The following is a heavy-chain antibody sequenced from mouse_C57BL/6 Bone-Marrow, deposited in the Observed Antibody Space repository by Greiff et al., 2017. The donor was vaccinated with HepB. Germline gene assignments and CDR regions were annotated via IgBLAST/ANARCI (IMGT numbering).Heavy chain of an antibody. V-gene: IGHV1-50*01. J-gene: IGHJ4*01. Sequence: QVQLQQPGAELVKPGASVKLSCKASGYTFTSYWMQWVKQRPGQGLEWIGEIDPSDSYTNYNQKFKGKATLTVDTSSSTAYMQLSSLTSEDSAVYYCATYYYGSSDVYAMDYWGQGTSVTVSS. CDR3: ATYYYGSSDVYAMDY. D-gene: IGHD1-1*01. CDR1: GYTFTSYW. CDR2: IDPSDSYT.